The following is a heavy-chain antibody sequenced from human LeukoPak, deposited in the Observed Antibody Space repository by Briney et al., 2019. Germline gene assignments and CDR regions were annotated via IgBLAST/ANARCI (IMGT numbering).Heavy chain of an antibody. CDR3: ARVSSSWTGFGYYYYYMDV. D-gene: IGHD6-13*01. J-gene: IGHJ6*03. V-gene: IGHV1-8*03. CDR1: GYTFNDYY. CDR2: INPNSGNT. Sequence: ASVNVSYLPSGYTFNDYYINWVRLAPGPPREGMGWINPNSGNTGYAKKFKGRVTITRNTSISTAYMELSSLRSEDTAVYYSARVSSSWTGFGYYYYYMDVWGKGTTVTVSS.